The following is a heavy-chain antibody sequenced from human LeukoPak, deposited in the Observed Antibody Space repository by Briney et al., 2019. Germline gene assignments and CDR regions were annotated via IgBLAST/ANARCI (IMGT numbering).Heavy chain of an antibody. CDR3: ARDYCSSTSCLFDY. J-gene: IGHJ4*02. V-gene: IGHV1-2*06. Sequence: ASVKVSCRASGYTFTGYHIHWVRQAPGQGLEWMGRINPSSGDTNYAQNFQGRVTMTRDTSINTAYMELSRLRSDDTAVYYCARDYCSSTSCLFDYWGQGTLVTVSS. CDR2: INPSSGDT. D-gene: IGHD2-2*01. CDR1: GYTFTGYH.